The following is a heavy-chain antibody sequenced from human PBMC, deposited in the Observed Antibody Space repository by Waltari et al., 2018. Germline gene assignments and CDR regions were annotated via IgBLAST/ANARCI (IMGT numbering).Heavy chain of an antibody. CDR3: AREVVPAAKIVVNRFDP. CDR2: NTTNNENP. V-gene: IGHV7-4-1*02. D-gene: IGHD2-2*01. J-gene: IGHJ5*02. CDR1: GYSFTNYS. Sequence: QVQLVQSGSEWKKPGASVKVSCKAYGYSFTNYSINWVRQAPGQGLELMGWNTTNNENPKNTKCLTRRFVFSLDTSVSTAYLQINDLKAEDTAIYYCAREVVPAAKIVVNRFDPWGQGTQVTVSS.